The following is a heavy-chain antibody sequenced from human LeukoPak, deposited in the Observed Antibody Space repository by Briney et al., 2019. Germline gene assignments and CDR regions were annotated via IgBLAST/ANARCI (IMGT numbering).Heavy chain of an antibody. Sequence: SQTLSLTCTVSRGSISSGDYYWSWIRQPPGKGLEWIGYFHYSGTTNYNPSLKSRVTISVDTSKNQFSLKLSSVTAADTAVYYCARVDANWGVVDYWGQGTLVTVSS. CDR1: RGSISSGDYY. D-gene: IGHD7-27*01. J-gene: IGHJ4*02. CDR3: ARVDANWGVVDY. V-gene: IGHV4-61*08. CDR2: FHYSGTT.